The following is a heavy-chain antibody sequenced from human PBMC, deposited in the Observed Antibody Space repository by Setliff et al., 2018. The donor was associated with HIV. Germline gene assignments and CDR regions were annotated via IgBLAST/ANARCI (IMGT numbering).Heavy chain of an antibody. J-gene: IGHJ4*02. CDR3: AKGAGFYGDYTFDH. Sequence: PSETLSLTCTVSGPSINIHYWSWIRQSPGKGFDWIGYIYSTGSTNYNPSLQSRVTIPMVASRNQFSLKVTSVTAADTAVYYCAKGAGFYGDYTFDHWGQGRQVTVSS. D-gene: IGHD4-17*01. CDR2: IYSTGST. CDR1: GPSINIHY. V-gene: IGHV4-59*11.